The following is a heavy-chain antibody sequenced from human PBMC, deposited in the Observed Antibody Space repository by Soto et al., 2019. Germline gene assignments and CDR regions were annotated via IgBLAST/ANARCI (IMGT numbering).Heavy chain of an antibody. CDR3: EPHYYDNAFEI. CDR1: GFTFRGHW. J-gene: IGHJ3*02. Sequence: EVQLVESGGGLVQPGGSLRLSCAAPGFTFRGHWLHWVRQAPGKGLVWVSRINSDGSTTNYADSVKGRFTISRDNAKNTLDLQMNSLRAEDPAVYYCEPHYYDNAFEIWGQGTLVTVSS. CDR2: INSDGSTT. D-gene: IGHD3-22*01. V-gene: IGHV3-74*01.